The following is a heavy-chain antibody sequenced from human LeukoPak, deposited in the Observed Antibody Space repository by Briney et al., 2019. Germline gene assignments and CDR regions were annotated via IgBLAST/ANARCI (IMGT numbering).Heavy chain of an antibody. D-gene: IGHD3-22*01. V-gene: IGHV4-30-4*08. CDR2: IYYSGST. J-gene: IGHJ5*02. CDR3: ARGAVSGYYEPNWFDP. Sequence: SETLSLTCTVSGGSISSGDYYWSWIRQPPGKGLEWIGYIYYSGSTYYNPSLKSRVTISVDTSKNQFSLKLSSVTAADTAVYYCARGAVSGYYEPNWFDPWGQGTLVTVSS. CDR1: GGSISSGDYY.